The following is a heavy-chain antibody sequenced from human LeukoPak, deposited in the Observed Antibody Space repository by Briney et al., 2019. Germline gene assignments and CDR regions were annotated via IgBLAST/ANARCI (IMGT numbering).Heavy chain of an antibody. J-gene: IGHJ3*02. CDR1: GGSTSSGGYY. D-gene: IGHD6-6*01. Sequence: SETLSLTCTVSGGSTSSGGYYWSWIRQPPGKGLEWIGYIYHSGSTYYNPSLKSRVTISVDRSKNQFSLKLSSVTAADTAVYYCARPLAARWAFDIWGQGTMVTVSS. V-gene: IGHV4-30-2*01. CDR2: IYHSGST. CDR3: ARPLAARWAFDI.